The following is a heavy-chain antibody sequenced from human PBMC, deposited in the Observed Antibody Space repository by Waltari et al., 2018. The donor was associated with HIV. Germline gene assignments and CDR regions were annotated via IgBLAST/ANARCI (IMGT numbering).Heavy chain of an antibody. CDR3: ATQEGYVQYFDY. CDR2: ISSSSSYI. CDR1: GFTCGSFS. V-gene: IGHV3-21*01. Sequence: ELQLVESGGALVKLWGSRRRSCAASGFTCGSFSMNWVRKAPGKGLELVSSISSSSSYIYYADSVKGRFTISRDNAKDSLYLQMNSLRAEDTAVYYCATQEGYVQYFDYWGQGTLVTVSS. J-gene: IGHJ4*02. D-gene: IGHD3-16*01.